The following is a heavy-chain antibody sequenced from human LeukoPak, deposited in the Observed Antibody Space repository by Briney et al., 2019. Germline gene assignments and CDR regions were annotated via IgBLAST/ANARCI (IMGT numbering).Heavy chain of an antibody. D-gene: IGHD3-9*01. V-gene: IGHV1-69*04. Sequence: SVKVSCKASGGTFISYAISWVRQAPGQGLEWMGRIIPSLGIANYAQKFQGRVTITADKSTSTAYMELSSLRSEDTAVYYCARASGYYDILTGYYMLDYFDYWGQGTQVTVSS. CDR1: GGTFISYA. J-gene: IGHJ4*02. CDR2: IIPSLGIA. CDR3: ARASGYYDILTGYYMLDYFDY.